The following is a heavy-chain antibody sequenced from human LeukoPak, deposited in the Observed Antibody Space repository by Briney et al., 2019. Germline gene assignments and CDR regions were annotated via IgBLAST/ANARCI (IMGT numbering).Heavy chain of an antibody. CDR1: GYTFTGYY. Sequence: ASVKVSCKASGYTFTGYYMHWVRQAPGQGLEWMGWINPNSGGTNYAQKFQGRVTMTRDTSISTAYMELSRLRSDDTAVYYCARVRPDCSGGSCYPFYFDYWGQGTLVTVSS. V-gene: IGHV1-2*02. D-gene: IGHD2-15*01. CDR3: ARVRPDCSGGSCYPFYFDY. CDR2: INPNSGGT. J-gene: IGHJ4*02.